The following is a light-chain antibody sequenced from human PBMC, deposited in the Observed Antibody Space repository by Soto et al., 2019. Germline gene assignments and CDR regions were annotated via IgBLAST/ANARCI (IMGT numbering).Light chain of an antibody. Sequence: DIQMTQSPSSLSASVGDRVPITCRASQGISSYLNWYQQKPGKAPKLLIYAASSLQSGVPSRFSGSGSGTDFTLTISSLQPEDFATYYCQQSYSTPITFGQGTRLEIK. CDR1: QGISSY. V-gene: IGKV1-39*01. CDR3: QQSYSTPIT. CDR2: AAS. J-gene: IGKJ5*01.